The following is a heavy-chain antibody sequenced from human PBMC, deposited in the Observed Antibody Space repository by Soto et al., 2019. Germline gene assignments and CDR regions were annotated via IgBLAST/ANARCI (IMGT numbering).Heavy chain of an antibody. V-gene: IGHV3-7*01. Sequence: GGSLRLSCAVPKFTFGDYWMSWVRQPPGKWLEWISNIKQDGSDRNYADSVKGRFTISRDNADNSMYLQMNSLRAEDTAVYYCASLSYGQLRYFDNWGQGXLVTVSS. D-gene: IGHD3-16*02. CDR3: ASLSYGQLRYFDN. J-gene: IGHJ4*02. CDR2: IKQDGSDR. CDR1: KFTFGDYW.